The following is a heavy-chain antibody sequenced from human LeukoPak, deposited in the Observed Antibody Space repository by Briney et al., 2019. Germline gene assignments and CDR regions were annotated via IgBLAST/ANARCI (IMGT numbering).Heavy chain of an antibody. CDR3: ARDRKWVAVAGLNWFDP. V-gene: IGHV4-38-2*02. D-gene: IGHD6-19*01. Sequence: SQTLSLTCTVSGYSISSGYYWGWIRQPPGKGLEWIGSIYHSGSTYYNPSLKSRVTISVDTSKNQFSLKLSSVTAADTAVYYCARDRKWVAVAGLNWFDPWGQGTLVTVSS. J-gene: IGHJ5*02. CDR2: IYHSGST. CDR1: GYSISSGYY.